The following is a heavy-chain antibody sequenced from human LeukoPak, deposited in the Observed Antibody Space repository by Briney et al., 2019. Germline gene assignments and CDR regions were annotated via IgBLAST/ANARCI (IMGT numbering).Heavy chain of an antibody. J-gene: IGHJ6*02. CDR3: VRDWYHGSGTYPGYYYYGIDV. CDR2: VFSDGRT. CDR1: GLSVSTSY. V-gene: IGHV3-66*01. Sequence: GGSLTLSCAASGLSVSTSYMSWVRQAPGKGLEWISVVFSDGRTYYADSVKGRFALSRDTSKNTLSLQMSSLRHDDTAVYYCVRDWYHGSGTYPGYYYYGIDVWGQGTTVTVSS. D-gene: IGHD3-10*01.